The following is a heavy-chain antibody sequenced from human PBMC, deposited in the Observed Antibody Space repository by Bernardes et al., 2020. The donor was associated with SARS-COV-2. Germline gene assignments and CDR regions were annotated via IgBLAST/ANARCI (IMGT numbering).Heavy chain of an antibody. CDR1: GFTFSNYA. J-gene: IGHJ1*01. CDR2: IGAITSST. CDR3: AKGRGGYRYFQH. D-gene: IGHD1-26*01. V-gene: IGHV3-23*01. Sequence: GGSLRLSCAVSGFTFSNYAMSWVRQAPGKGLEWVSAIGAITSSTYYADSVKGRFTISRDNSRNTLYLQMNSLRAEDTAVYYCAKGRGGYRYFQHWGQGTLVTVSS.